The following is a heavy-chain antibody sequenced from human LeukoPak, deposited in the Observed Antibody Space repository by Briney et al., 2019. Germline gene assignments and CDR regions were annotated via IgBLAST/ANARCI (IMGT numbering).Heavy chain of an antibody. CDR2: INWNGGST. D-gene: IGHD3-22*01. J-gene: IGHJ4*02. V-gene: IGHV3-20*04. CDR3: AREESDYYDSSGYYDY. CDR1: GFTFDDYG. Sequence: GGSLRLSCAASGFTFDDYGMSWVRHPPAKGLEWVSGINWNGGSTGYEDSVKGRFTISRDNAKNSLYLQMNSLRAEDTAVYYCAREESDYYDSSGYYDYWGQGTLVTVSS.